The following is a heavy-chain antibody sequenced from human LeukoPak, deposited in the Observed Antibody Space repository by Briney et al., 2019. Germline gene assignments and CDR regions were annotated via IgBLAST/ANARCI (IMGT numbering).Heavy chain of an antibody. CDR1: GYSFTNYG. D-gene: IGHD1-26*01. CDR3: ARYIVGATTALDY. J-gene: IGHJ4*02. CDR2: IIPIFGTA. Sequence: SVKVSCKASGYSFTNYGISWVRQAPGQGLEWMGGIIPIFGTANYAQKFQGRVTITADESTSTAYMELSSLRSEDTAVYYCARYIVGATTALDYWGQGTLVTVSS. V-gene: IGHV1-69*13.